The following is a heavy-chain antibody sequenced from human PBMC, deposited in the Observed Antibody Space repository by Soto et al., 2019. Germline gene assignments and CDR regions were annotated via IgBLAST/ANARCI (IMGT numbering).Heavy chain of an antibody. CDR2: IYYSGST. J-gene: IGHJ4*02. CDR1: GGSVSSGSYY. D-gene: IGHD6-19*01. Sequence: QVQLQESGPGLVKPSETLSLTCTVSGGSVSSGSYYWSWIRQPPGKGLEWIGYIYYSGSTNYNPPRKSRVTISVDTSKNQFSLKLSSVTAADTAVYYCARDYISGWYGHWGQGTLVTVSS. V-gene: IGHV4-61*01. CDR3: ARDYISGWYGH.